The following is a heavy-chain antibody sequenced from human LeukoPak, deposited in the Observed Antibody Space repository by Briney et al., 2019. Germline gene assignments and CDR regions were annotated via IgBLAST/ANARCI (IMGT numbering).Heavy chain of an antibody. CDR2: INHSGST. V-gene: IGHV4-34*01. Sequence: SETLSLTCAVYGGSFSGYYWSWIRQPPGKGLEWIGEINHSGSTNYNPSLKSRVTISVDTSKNQFSLKLSSVTAADTAVYYCARRNSGSYSFDYWGQGTLVTVPS. CDR1: GGSFSGYY. CDR3: ARRNSGSYSFDY. D-gene: IGHD1-26*01. J-gene: IGHJ4*02.